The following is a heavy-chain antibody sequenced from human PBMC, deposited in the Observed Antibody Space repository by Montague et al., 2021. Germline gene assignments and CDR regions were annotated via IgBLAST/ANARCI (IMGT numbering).Heavy chain of an antibody. D-gene: IGHD6-13*01. Sequence: SETLSLTCTVSGASITSNIYYWGWIRQSPGKGLDWIGSIYYSGNSFYHPSLKSRITMAVDTSKNQFSLKLSSVTAADTAIYCCARVFSSWYVGWFDPWGQGTLVTVSS. CDR2: IYYSGNS. CDR3: ARVFSSWYVGWFDP. CDR1: GASITSNIYY. J-gene: IGHJ5*02. V-gene: IGHV4-39*07.